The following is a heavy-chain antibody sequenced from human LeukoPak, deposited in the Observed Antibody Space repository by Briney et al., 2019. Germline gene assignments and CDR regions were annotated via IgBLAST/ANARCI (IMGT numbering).Heavy chain of an antibody. Sequence: PSETLSLTCTVSGGSISSGSYYWSWIRQPAGKGLEWIGRIYTSGSTNYNPSLKSRVTISVDTSKNQFSLKLSSVTAADTAVYYCARDSGYGDSYYFDYWGQGTLVTVSS. V-gene: IGHV4-61*02. J-gene: IGHJ4*02. D-gene: IGHD4-17*01. CDR2: IYTSGST. CDR3: ARDSGYGDSYYFDY. CDR1: GGSISSGSYY.